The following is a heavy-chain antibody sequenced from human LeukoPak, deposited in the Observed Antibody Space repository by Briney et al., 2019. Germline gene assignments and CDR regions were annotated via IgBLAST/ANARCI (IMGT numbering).Heavy chain of an antibody. CDR2: IIPILGTA. CDR1: GGTFSSYA. CDR3: ARGKEVTMIPRSAFDI. Sequence: SVKVSCKASGGTFSSYAISWVRQAPGQGLEWMGGIIPILGTANYAQKFQGRVTITTDESTSTAYMELSSLRSEDTAVYYCARGKEVTMIPRSAFDIWGQGTMVTVSS. J-gene: IGHJ3*02. V-gene: IGHV1-69*05. D-gene: IGHD3-22*01.